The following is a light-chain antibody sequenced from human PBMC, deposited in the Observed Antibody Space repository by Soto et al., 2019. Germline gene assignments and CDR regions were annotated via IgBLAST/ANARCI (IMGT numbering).Light chain of an antibody. CDR3: SSSSTYSTYV. V-gene: IGLV2-14*01. Sequence: QSVLTQPASVSGSPGQSITISCTGATSDISDSHYVSWYQHHPGKAPKLLIDSNRFSGSKSGSTASLTISGLQAEDEADYYCSSSSTYSTYVFGTGTKVTVL. CDR1: TSDISDSHY. J-gene: IGLJ1*01.